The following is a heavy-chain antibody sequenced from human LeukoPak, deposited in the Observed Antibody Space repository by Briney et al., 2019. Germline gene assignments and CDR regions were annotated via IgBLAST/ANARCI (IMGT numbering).Heavy chain of an antibody. CDR3: ARVSSVTPDSGSYPLDS. CDR2: IKQDESEK. D-gene: IGHD1-26*01. J-gene: IGHJ4*02. Sequence: RGSLRLSCAASGFTFSSYWMSWVRQAPGKGLEWVANIKQDESEKYYVDSVKGRFTISRDNAKNSLYLQMNSLRAEDTAVFYCARVSSVTPDSGSYPLDSWGQGTLVSVSS. CDR1: GFTFSSYW. V-gene: IGHV3-7*04.